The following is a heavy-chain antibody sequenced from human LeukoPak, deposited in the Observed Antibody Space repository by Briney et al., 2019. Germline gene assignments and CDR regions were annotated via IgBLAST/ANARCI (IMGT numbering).Heavy chain of an antibody. D-gene: IGHD3-3*01. CDR1: GFTFSSYW. V-gene: IGHV3-74*01. Sequence: GGSLRLSCAASGFTFSSYWMHWVRHAPGKGLVWVSRINSDGSSTSYADSVKGRFTISRDNAKNTLYLQMNRLRAEDTTVYYCARDEARITIFGVVIEAGEPDWGQGTLVTVSS. CDR2: INSDGSST. CDR3: ARDEARITIFGVVIEAGEPD. J-gene: IGHJ4*02.